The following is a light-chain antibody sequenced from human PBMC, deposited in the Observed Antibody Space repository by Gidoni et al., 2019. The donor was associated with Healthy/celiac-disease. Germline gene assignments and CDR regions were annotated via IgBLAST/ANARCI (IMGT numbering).Light chain of an antibody. CDR1: SSDVGSYNL. CDR3: CSYAGSSTYV. Sequence: QSALTQPASVSGSPGQSIPISCTGTSSDVGSYNLVSWYQQPPGKAPKLMIYEGSKRPSGVPNRFSGSKSGNTASLTISGLQAEDEADYYCCSYAGSSTYVFGTGTKVTVL. V-gene: IGLV2-23*01. J-gene: IGLJ1*01. CDR2: EGS.